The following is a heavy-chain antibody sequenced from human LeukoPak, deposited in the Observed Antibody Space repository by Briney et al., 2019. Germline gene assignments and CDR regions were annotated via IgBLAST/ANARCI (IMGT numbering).Heavy chain of an antibody. CDR1: GYTLTELS. D-gene: IGHD1-26*01. Sequence: ASVKVSCKVSGYTLTELSMHWVRQAPGKGLEWMGWIDPEDGETIYAQKFQGRVTMTEETSTDTAYLELSSLRSEDTAVYYCATLVGATDFDYWGQGPLVTVSS. CDR2: IDPEDGET. CDR3: ATLVGATDFDY. V-gene: IGHV1-24*01. J-gene: IGHJ4*02.